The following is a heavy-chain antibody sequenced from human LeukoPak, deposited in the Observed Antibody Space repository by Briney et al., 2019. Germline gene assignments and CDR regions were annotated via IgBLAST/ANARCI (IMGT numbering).Heavy chain of an antibody. CDR2: ISAYNGNT. J-gene: IGHJ4*02. Sequence: ASVKVSCTASGYTFTSYGISWVRQAPGQGLEWMGWISAYNGNTNYAQKVQGRVTMTTDTSTSTVYMELRSLRSDDTAVYYCALCSGGSCSLFDYWGQGTLVTVSS. CDR3: ALCSGGSCSLFDY. CDR1: GYTFTSYG. D-gene: IGHD2-15*01. V-gene: IGHV1-18*01.